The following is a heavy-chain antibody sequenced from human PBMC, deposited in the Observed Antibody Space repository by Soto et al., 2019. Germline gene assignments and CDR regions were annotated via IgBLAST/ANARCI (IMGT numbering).Heavy chain of an antibody. CDR1: GGTFSSYA. V-gene: IGHV1-69*13. Sequence: ASVKVSCKASGGTFSSYAISWVRQAPGQGLEWMGGIIPIFGTATYAQKFQGRVTITADESTSIAYLQMNSLKPEDTAVYYCTRDGVVVVTAIIYWGQGALVTVSS. D-gene: IGHD2-21*02. J-gene: IGHJ4*02. CDR3: TRDGVVVVTAIIY. CDR2: IIPIFGTA.